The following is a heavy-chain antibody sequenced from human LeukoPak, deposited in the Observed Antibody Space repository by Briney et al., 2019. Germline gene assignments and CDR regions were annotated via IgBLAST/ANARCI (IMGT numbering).Heavy chain of an antibody. CDR1: GYSISSGYY. CDR2: IYHSGST. Sequence: SETLSLTCAVSGYSISSGYYWGWIRQPPGKGLEWIGSIYHSGSTYYNPSLKSRVTIPVDTSKNQFSLKLSSVTAADTAVYYCARDMNYDSSAWFDPWGQGTLVTVSS. CDR3: ARDMNYDSSAWFDP. V-gene: IGHV4-38-2*02. J-gene: IGHJ5*02. D-gene: IGHD3-22*01.